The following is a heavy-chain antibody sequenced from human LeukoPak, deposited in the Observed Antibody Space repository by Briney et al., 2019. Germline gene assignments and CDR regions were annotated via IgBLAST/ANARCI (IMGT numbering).Heavy chain of an antibody. CDR1: GGSISSYY. CDR2: IYTSGST. D-gene: IGHD3-3*01. V-gene: IGHV4-4*07. Sequence: PSETLSLTCTVSGGSISSYYWSWIRQPAGKGLEWIGRIYTSGSTNYNPSLKSRVTMSVDTSKNQSSLKLSSVTAADTAVYYCARDQKFGVVIITHAFDIWGQGTMVTVSS. J-gene: IGHJ3*02. CDR3: ARDQKFGVVIITHAFDI.